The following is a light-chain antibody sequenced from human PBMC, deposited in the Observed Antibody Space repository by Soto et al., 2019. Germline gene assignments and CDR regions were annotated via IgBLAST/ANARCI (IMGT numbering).Light chain of an antibody. Sequence: QSVLTQSSSASASLGSSVKLTCTLSSGRNNYIIAWHQQQPGKAPRYLMKLEGSGSYNKGSGVPDRFSGSSSGADRYLTISNLQFEDEADYYCETWDSNIRVFGGGTKVTVL. CDR1: SGRNNYI. V-gene: IGLV4-60*02. CDR2: LEGSGSY. J-gene: IGLJ3*02. CDR3: ETWDSNIRV.